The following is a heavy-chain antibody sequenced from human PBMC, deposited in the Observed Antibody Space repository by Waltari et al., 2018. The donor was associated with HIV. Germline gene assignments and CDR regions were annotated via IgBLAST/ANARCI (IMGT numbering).Heavy chain of an antibody. CDR1: GFSVSRYW. Sequence: EVQLVKSGGGLVQPGGSRSFSCAASGFSVSRYWMHWVRQVPGQGLVWVSRINPYGNTINYADSVRGRCTISRDYAKNTLYLQMNSLRDEDTAMYYCVKDMFGEYDYWGQGTLVTVSS. V-gene: IGHV3-74*01. D-gene: IGHD3-10*02. CDR2: INPYGNTI. J-gene: IGHJ4*02. CDR3: VKDMFGEYDY.